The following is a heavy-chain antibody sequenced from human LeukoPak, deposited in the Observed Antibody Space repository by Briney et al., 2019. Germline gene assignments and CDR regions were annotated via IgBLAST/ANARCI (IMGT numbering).Heavy chain of an antibody. CDR2: IYPGDSDT. Sequence: GESLKISCKGSGYSFTTYWIAWVRQMPGKGLEWMGIIYPGDSDTRYSPSFQGQVTISADKSITTACLQWSSLKASDTAIYYCARTMGTSTSSTLDYWGQGTLVTVSS. CDR3: ARTMGTSTSSTLDY. J-gene: IGHJ4*02. D-gene: IGHD2-2*01. CDR1: GYSFTTYW. V-gene: IGHV5-51*01.